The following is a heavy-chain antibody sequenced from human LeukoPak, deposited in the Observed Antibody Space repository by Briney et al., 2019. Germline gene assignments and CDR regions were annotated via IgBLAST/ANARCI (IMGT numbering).Heavy chain of an antibody. V-gene: IGHV4-39*07. D-gene: IGHD1-1*01. J-gene: IGHJ4*02. CDR1: GASISGSNYY. Sequence: SETLSLTCAVSGASISGSNYYWGWIRQPPGKGLEWIGNIYSSGSTYYNASLQSRVTISIDTSKNQFSLKLSSVTAADTAVYYCATEADYWGQGILVTVSS. CDR3: ATEADY. CDR2: IYSSGST.